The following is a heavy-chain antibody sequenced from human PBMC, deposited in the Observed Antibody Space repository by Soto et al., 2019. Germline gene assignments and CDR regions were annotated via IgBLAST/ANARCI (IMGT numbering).Heavy chain of an antibody. CDR1: GGSISRGGYY. CDR2: SYYSGGT. CDR3: ARKDSGYADYMDV. V-gene: IGHV4-31*03. Sequence: QVQLQESGPGLVKPSQTLSLTCTVSGGSISRGGYYWSWISQHPGKGLEWIGYSYYSGGTYYTPSLKSRVTISVDTSENQFSLRLSSLTAAYTAVYYCARKDSGYADYMDVWGKGTAVTVSS. D-gene: IGHD5-12*01. J-gene: IGHJ6*03.